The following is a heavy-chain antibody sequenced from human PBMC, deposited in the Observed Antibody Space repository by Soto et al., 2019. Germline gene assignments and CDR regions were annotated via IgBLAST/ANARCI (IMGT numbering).Heavy chain of an antibody. J-gene: IGHJ4*02. CDR1: GGTFSSYT. Sequence: QVQLVQSGAEVKKPGSSVKVSCKASGGTFSSYTISWVRQAPGQGLEWMGRIIPILGIANYAQKFQGRVTSTADKSTSTAYMELSSLRSEDTAVYYCATLADSSSWYLVDYWGQGTLVTVSS. CDR3: ATLADSSSWYLVDY. D-gene: IGHD6-13*01. V-gene: IGHV1-69*02. CDR2: IIPILGIA.